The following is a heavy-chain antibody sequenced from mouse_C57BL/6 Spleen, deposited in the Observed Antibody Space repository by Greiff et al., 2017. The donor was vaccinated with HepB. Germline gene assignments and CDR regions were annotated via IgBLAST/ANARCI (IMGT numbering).Heavy chain of an antibody. D-gene: IGHD2-3*01. Sequence: EVKLMESEGGLVQPGSSMKLSCTASGFTFSDYYMAWVRQVPEKGLEWVANINYDGSSTYYLDSLKSRFIISRDNAKNILYLQMSSLKSDDTATYYCARDGDDGYSYFDYWGQGTTLTVSS. CDR3: ARDGDDGYSYFDY. CDR2: INYDGSST. V-gene: IGHV5-16*01. J-gene: IGHJ2*01. CDR1: GFTFSDYY.